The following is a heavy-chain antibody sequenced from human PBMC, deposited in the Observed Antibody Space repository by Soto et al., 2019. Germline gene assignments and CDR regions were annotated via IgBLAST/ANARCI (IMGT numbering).Heavy chain of an antibody. CDR2: IWYDGSNK. V-gene: IGHV3-33*06. Sequence: QVQLVESGGGVVQPGRSLRLSCAASGFTFSSYGMHWVRQAPGKGLEWVAVIWYDGSNKYYADSVKGRFTISRDNSKNTLYLQMNSLRAEDTAVYYCAKGKSYTIAAAASYWGQGTLVTVSS. J-gene: IGHJ4*02. CDR1: GFTFSSYG. CDR3: AKGKSYTIAAAASY. D-gene: IGHD6-13*01.